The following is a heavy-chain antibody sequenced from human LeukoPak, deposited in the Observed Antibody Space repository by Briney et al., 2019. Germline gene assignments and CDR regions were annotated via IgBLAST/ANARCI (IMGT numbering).Heavy chain of an antibody. D-gene: IGHD2-8*02. Sequence: GASVKVSCTASGATFSSYAISWVRQDPGQGLEWVGGIIPIFGTANYAQKFQGRVTITADKSTSTAYMEMSSLRAEDTAVYYCAGEVSLGYWVDVWGKGTTVTVSS. CDR3: AGEVSLGYWVDV. CDR1: GATFSSYA. J-gene: IGHJ6*04. CDR2: IIPIFGTA. V-gene: IGHV1-69*06.